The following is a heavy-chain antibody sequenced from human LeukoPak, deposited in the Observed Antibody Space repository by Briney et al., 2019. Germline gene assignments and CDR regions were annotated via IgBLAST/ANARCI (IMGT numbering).Heavy chain of an antibody. CDR3: AKEHRYDILTGWGFDY. V-gene: IGHV3-21*04. CDR1: GFTFSSYS. D-gene: IGHD3-9*01. CDR2: ISSSSSYI. J-gene: IGHJ4*02. Sequence: PGGSLRLSCAASGFTFSSYSMNWVRQAPGKGLEWVSSISSSSSYIYYADSVKGRFTISRDNAKNSLYLQMNSLRAEDTALYYCAKEHRYDILTGWGFDYWGQGTLVTVSS.